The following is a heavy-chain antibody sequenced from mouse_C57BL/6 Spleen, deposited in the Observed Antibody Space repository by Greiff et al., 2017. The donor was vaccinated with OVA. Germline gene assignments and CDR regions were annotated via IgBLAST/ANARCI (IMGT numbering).Heavy chain of an antibody. CDR2: IYPRSGNT. V-gene: IGHV1-81*01. CDR1: GYTFTSYG. CDR3: ARESLTTVVARYFDV. D-gene: IGHD1-1*01. Sequence: QVQLQQSGAELARPGASVKLSCKASGYTFTSYGISWVKQRTGQGLEWIGEIYPRSGNTYYNEKFKGKATLTADKSSSTAYMGLRSLTSEDSAVYFCARESLTTVVARYFDVWGTGTTVTVSS. J-gene: IGHJ1*03.